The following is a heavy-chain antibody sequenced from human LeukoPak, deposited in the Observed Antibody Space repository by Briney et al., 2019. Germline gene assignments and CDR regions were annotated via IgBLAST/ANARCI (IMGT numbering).Heavy chain of an antibody. Sequence: GASVKVSCKASGYTFTSYDINWVRQATGEGLEWMGWMNPNRGNTGYAQKFQGRVTMTRNTSISTAYMELSSLRSEDTAVYYCARSGRCSSTSCYLGNYYYYMDVWGKGTTVTVSS. CDR3: ARSGRCSSTSCYLGNYYYYMDV. CDR1: GYTFTSYD. D-gene: IGHD2-2*01. CDR2: MNPNRGNT. V-gene: IGHV1-8*01. J-gene: IGHJ6*03.